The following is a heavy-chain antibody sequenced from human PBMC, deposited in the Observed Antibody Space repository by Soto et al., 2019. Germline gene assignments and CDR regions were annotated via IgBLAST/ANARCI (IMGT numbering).Heavy chain of an antibody. Sequence: EVQLLESGGGLVQPGGSLRLSCAASGFTFSSYAMSWVRQAPGKGLEWVSVSSGSGGSTYSADSVKGRFTISRDNSKNTLYLQMNSLRAEDTAVYYCAKRTVGWYFDLWGRGTLVTVSS. V-gene: IGHV3-23*01. CDR1: GFTFSSYA. CDR2: SSGSGGST. D-gene: IGHD4-17*01. J-gene: IGHJ2*01. CDR3: AKRTVGWYFDL.